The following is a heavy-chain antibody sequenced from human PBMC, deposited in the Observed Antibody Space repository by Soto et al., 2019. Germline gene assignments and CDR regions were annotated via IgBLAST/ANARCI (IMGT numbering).Heavy chain of an antibody. CDR1: GYSFTRNS. V-gene: IGHV3-48*02. Sequence: GGSLRLSCAASGYSFTRNSMNWFRRIPGKGLEWVSYISSSSSTIYYADSVKGRFTISRDNAKNSLYLQMNSLRDEDTAVYYCARDPCSYYYDSSGYCSFDYWGQGT. CDR2: ISSSSSTI. J-gene: IGHJ4*02. CDR3: ARDPCSYYYDSSGYCSFDY. D-gene: IGHD3-22*01.